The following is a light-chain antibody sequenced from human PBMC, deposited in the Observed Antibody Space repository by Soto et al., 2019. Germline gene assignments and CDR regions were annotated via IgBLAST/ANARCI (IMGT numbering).Light chain of an antibody. J-gene: IGKJ1*01. CDR2: WAS. CDR1: QSILYSSNNKNY. Sequence: DIVMTQSPDSLDVSLGERATINCKSSQSILYSSNNKNYLSWYQQKPGQPPKLLIYWASTRESGVPERFSGSGSGTDFTLTISSLQAEDVAVYYCQQYYNTLWTFGQGTKVEVK. CDR3: QQYYNTLWT. V-gene: IGKV4-1*01.